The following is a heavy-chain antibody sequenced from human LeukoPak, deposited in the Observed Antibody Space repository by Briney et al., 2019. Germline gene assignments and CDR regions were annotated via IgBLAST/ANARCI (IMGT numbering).Heavy chain of an antibody. CDR3: ARSLVQYSVVGPFDI. V-gene: IGHV3-21*01. CDR2: ISSSSSYI. D-gene: IGHD6-6*01. J-gene: IGHJ3*02. CDR1: GFTFSSYS. Sequence: PGGSLRLSCAASGFTFSSYSMNWVRQAPGKGLEWVSSISSSSSYIYYADSVKGRFTISRDNAKNSLYLQMNSLRAEDTAVYYCARSLVQYSVVGPFDIWGQGTMVTVSS.